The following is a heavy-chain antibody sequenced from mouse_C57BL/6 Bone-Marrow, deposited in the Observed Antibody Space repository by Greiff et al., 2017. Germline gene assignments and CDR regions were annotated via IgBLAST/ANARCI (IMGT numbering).Heavy chain of an antibody. D-gene: IGHD2-10*02. CDR1: GYAFSSSW. CDR2: IYPGDGDT. Sequence: QVQLQQSGPELVKPGASVKISCKASGYAFSSSWMNWVKQRPGTGLEWIGRIYPGDGDTNYNGKFKGKATLTADKSSSTAYMQLSSLTSEDSAVYFCARYGYFDYWGQGTTLTVSS. CDR3: ARYGYFDY. J-gene: IGHJ2*01. V-gene: IGHV1-82*01.